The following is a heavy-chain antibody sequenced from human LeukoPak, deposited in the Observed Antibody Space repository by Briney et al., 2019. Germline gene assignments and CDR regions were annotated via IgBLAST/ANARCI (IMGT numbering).Heavy chain of an antibody. D-gene: IGHD3-3*01. CDR1: GGSISSSNW. Sequence: PSETLSLTCAVSGGSISSSNWWSWVRQPPGKGLEWIGEIYHSGSTNYNPSLKSRVTISVDKSKNQFSLKLSSVTAADTAVYYCARDQDDFWSGYHDAFDIWGQGTMVTVSS. J-gene: IGHJ3*02. V-gene: IGHV4-4*02. CDR3: ARDQDDFWSGYHDAFDI. CDR2: IYHSGST.